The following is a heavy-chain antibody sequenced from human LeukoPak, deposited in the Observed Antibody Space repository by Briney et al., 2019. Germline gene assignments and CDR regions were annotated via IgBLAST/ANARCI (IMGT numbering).Heavy chain of an antibody. V-gene: IGHV4-4*07. CDR1: GGSISRYY. CDR3: ARGRYCSADICSGGDAFDI. Sequence: PSETLSLTCTVSGGSISRYYWSWIRQPAGKGPEWIGRIYPRGSTNDNPSLKTRVTMSVDTSKNQFSLKLTSVTAADTAVYYCARGRYCSADICSGGDAFDIWGQGTMVSVSS. D-gene: IGHD2-15*01. CDR2: IYPRGST. J-gene: IGHJ3*02.